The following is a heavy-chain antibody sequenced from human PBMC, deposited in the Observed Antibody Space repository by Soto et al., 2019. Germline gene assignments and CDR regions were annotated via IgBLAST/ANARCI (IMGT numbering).Heavy chain of an antibody. V-gene: IGHV4-59*01. CDR1: GGSIISYF. CDR2: IQYRGSS. CDR3: ARYYYASGRIDP. J-gene: IGHJ5*02. D-gene: IGHD3-10*01. Sequence: QVQLQESGPGLVKPSETLSLTCTVSGGSIISYFWTWIRQPPGKGLEWIGYIQYRGSSVYNPSLKSRVTISIDASKKQFSLNLSSVTAADTAVYYCARYYYASGRIDPWGQGTLVTVSS.